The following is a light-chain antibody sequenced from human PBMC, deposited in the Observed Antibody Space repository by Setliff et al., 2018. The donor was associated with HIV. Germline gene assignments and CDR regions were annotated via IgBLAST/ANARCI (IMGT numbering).Light chain of an antibody. CDR1: SSDVGGYNY. J-gene: IGLJ1*01. CDR2: DVS. CDR3: SSYTSTSTLFV. V-gene: IGLV2-14*03. Sequence: QSVLTQPASVSGSPGQSITISCTGTSSDVGGYNYVSRYQQHPGKAPKLRIYDVSNRPSGVSNRFSGSKSGNTASLTISGLQAEDEADYYCSSYTSTSTLFVFGTGTKVTV.